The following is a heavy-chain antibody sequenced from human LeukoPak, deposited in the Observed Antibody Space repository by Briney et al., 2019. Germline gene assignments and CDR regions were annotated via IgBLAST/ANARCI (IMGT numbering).Heavy chain of an antibody. CDR2: IYTSGST. D-gene: IGHD5-18*01. J-gene: IGHJ4*02. CDR1: GGSISSGSYY. Sequence: SQTLSLTCTVSGGSISSGSYYRSWIRQPAGKGLEWIWRIYTSGSTNYNPSLKSRVTISVDTSKNQFSLKLSSVTAADTAVYYCARDGGYSYGYVDFDYWGQGTLVTVSS. V-gene: IGHV4-61*02. CDR3: ARDGGYSYGYVDFDY.